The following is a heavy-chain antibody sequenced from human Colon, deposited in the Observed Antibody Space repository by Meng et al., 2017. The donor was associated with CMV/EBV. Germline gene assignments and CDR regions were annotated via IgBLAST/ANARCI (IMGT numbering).Heavy chain of an antibody. D-gene: IGHD6-13*01. CDR2: ISAYNGNT. V-gene: IGHV1-18*01. CDR1: GYTFTSYG. J-gene: IGHJ5*02. Sequence: ASVKVSCKASGYTFTSYGISWVRQAPGQGLEWMGWISAYNGNTNYAQKLQGRVTMTTDTSTSTAYMELRSLRSDDTAVYYCARGRGIAALRGSRNWFDPWGQGTLVTVSS. CDR3: ARGRGIAALRGSRNWFDP.